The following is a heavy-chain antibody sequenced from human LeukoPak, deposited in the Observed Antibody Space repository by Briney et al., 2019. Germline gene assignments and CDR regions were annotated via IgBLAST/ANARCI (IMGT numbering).Heavy chain of an antibody. Sequence: SPSETLSLTCAVSGGSISSGGYSWSWIRQPPGKGLEWIGYIYYSGSTYYNPSLKSRVTISVDTSKNQFSLKLSSVTAADTAVYYCARWIAAAGTRFDPWGQGTLVTVSS. J-gene: IGHJ5*02. CDR2: IYYSGST. CDR3: ARWIAAAGTRFDP. V-gene: IGHV4-30-4*07. D-gene: IGHD6-13*01. CDR1: GGSISSGGYS.